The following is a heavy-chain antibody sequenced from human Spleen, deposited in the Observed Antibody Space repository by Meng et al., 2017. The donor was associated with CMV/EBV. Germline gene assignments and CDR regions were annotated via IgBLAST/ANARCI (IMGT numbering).Heavy chain of an antibody. CDR3: ARDLEYCGSTSCFEDCFDA. D-gene: IGHD2-2*01. J-gene: IGHJ5*02. CDR1: FSPFG. Sequence: FSPFGLSWVRQPPGQGVEWMGWFGPYDGDSNYARKFLGSVTLTTDTSTTRAYLELRSLGSDDTAVYYCARDLEYCGSTSCFEDCFDAWGQGTLVTVSS. CDR2: FGPYDGDS. V-gene: IGHV1-18*01.